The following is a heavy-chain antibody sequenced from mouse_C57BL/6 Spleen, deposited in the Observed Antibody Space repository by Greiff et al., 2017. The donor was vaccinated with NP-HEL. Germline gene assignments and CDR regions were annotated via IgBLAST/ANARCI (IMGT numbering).Heavy chain of an antibody. V-gene: IGHV1-26*01. Sequence: VQLQQSGPELVKPGASVKISCKASGYTFTDYYMNWVKQSHGKSLEWIGDINPNNGGTSYNQKFKGKATLTVDKSSSTAYMELRSLTSEDSAVYYWARWDYDYDATGNAMDYWGQGTSVTVSS. J-gene: IGHJ4*01. CDR1: GYTFTDYY. CDR3: ARWDYDYDATGNAMDY. CDR2: INPNNGGT. D-gene: IGHD2-4*01.